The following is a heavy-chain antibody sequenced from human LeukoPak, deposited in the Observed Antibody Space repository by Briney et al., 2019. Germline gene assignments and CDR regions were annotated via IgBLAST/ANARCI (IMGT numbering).Heavy chain of an antibody. D-gene: IGHD6-19*01. J-gene: IGHJ5*02. CDR2: IIPILGIA. CDR1: GGTFSSYA. V-gene: IGHV1-69*04. Sequence: SVKVSCRASGGTFSSYAISWVRQAPGQGLEWMGRIIPILGIANYAQKFQGRVTITADKSTSTAYMELSSLRSEDTAVYYCARTDSSGWYGVQNWFDPWGQGTLVTVSS. CDR3: ARTDSSGWYGVQNWFDP.